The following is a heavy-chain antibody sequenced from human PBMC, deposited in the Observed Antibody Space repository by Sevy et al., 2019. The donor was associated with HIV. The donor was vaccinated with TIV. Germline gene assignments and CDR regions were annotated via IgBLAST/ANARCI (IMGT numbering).Heavy chain of an antibody. Sequence: GGSLRLSCAASGFTFSSYAMHWVRQAPGKGLEWVAVISYDGSNKYYADSVKGRFTISRDNSKNTLYLQMNSLRAEDTAVYYCPREGVVVVPAAPYYYYYGMDVWGQGTTVTVSS. CDR2: ISYDGSNK. CDR1: GFTFSSYA. V-gene: IGHV3-30*04. CDR3: PREGVVVVPAAPYYYYYGMDV. J-gene: IGHJ6*02. D-gene: IGHD2-2*01.